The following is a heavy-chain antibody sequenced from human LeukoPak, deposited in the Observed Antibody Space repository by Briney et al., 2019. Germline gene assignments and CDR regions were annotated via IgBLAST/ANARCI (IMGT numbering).Heavy chain of an antibody. Sequence: SQTLSLTCTVSGCSISSGGYYWSWIRQHPGKGLEWIGYIYYSGSTYYNPSLKSRVTISVDTSKNQFSLKLSSVTAADTAVYYCAREGGDEGYCSGGSCYSFVPWGQGTLVTVSS. CDR2: IYYSGST. D-gene: IGHD2-15*01. CDR1: GCSISSGGYY. J-gene: IGHJ5*02. V-gene: IGHV4-31*03. CDR3: AREGGDEGYCSGGSCYSFVP.